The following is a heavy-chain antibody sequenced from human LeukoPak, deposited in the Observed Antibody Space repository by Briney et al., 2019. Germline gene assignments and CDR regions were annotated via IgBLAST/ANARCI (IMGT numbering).Heavy chain of an antibody. Sequence: SVKVSCKASGGTFISYAISWVRQAPGQGLEWMGGIIPIFGTANYAQKFQGRVTITTDESTSTAYMELSSLRAEDTAVYYGARGTRRYCSGGSCYSGWGQGTLVTVSS. CDR1: GGTFISYA. V-gene: IGHV1-69*05. J-gene: IGHJ4*02. D-gene: IGHD2-15*01. CDR3: ARGTRRYCSGGSCYSG. CDR2: IIPIFGTA.